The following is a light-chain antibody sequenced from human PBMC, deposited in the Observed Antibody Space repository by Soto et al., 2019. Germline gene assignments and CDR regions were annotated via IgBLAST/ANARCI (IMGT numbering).Light chain of an antibody. CDR2: AAS. CDR1: QSISSY. CDR3: QQSDSTLT. V-gene: IGKV1-39*01. Sequence: DIQMTQSPSSLSASVGDRVTITCRSSQSISSYLNWYQQTPGKAPKLLIYAASSFQSGVPSRFSGSGSGTDFTLTISSLQHEEFATYYCQQSDSTLTFGGGTKVEIK. J-gene: IGKJ4*01.